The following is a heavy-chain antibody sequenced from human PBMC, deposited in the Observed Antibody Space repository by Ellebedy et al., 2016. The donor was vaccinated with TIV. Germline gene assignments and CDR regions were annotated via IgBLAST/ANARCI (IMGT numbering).Heavy chain of an antibody. CDR1: GGTFSSYA. D-gene: IGHD3-22*01. CDR2: IIPMFGTA. J-gene: IGHJ4*02. V-gene: IGHV1-69*06. Sequence: ASVKVSCKASGGTFSSYAINWVRQAPGQGLEWMGQIIPMFGTADYTQKFQGRVTITADKSTNTAYMELSSLRSEDTAVYYCASRNDSSGYYYVLAFEYWGQGTLVTVSS. CDR3: ASRNDSSGYYYVLAFEY.